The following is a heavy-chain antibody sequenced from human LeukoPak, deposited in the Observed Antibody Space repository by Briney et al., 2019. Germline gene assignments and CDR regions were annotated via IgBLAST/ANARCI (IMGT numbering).Heavy chain of an antibody. CDR1: GYTLTNNW. D-gene: IGHD6-13*01. V-gene: IGHV5-51*01. CDR3: VRFALTSSLDH. J-gene: IGHJ5*02. Sequence: GESLKISCKISGYTLTNNWIGWVRQVPGKGLEWMGLIHPGYSDAKYSPSFQGQVTLSVDASISTACLQLTGLRASDTAIYYCVRFALTSSLDHWGQGTLVTVSS. CDR2: IHPGYSDA.